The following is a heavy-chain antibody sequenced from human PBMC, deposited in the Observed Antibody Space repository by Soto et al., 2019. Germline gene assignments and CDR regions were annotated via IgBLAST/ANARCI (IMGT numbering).Heavy chain of an antibody. D-gene: IGHD3-3*01. CDR2: IYYSGST. V-gene: IGHV4-39*01. CDR3: ARRAIFGVVIIVGAFDI. Sequence: QLQLQESGPGLVKPSETLSLTCTVSGGSISSSSYYWGWIRQPPGKGLEWIGSIYYSGSTYYNPSLKSRVTISVDTSKNQFSLKLSSVTAADTAVYYCARRAIFGVVIIVGAFDIWGQGTMVTVSS. CDR1: GGSISSSSYY. J-gene: IGHJ3*02.